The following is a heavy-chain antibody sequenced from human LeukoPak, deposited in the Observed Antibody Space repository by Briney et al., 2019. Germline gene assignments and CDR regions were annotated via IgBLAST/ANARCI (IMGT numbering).Heavy chain of an antibody. CDR1: GGSISSYY. V-gene: IGHV4-59*01. CDR2: IYYSGST. J-gene: IGHJ5*02. CDR3: ARGGAVTQWFDP. D-gene: IGHD4-17*01. Sequence: KPSETLSLTCTVSGGSISSYYWSWIRQPPGKGLEWIGYIYYSGSTNYNPSLKSRVTISVDTSKNQFSLKLSSVTAAVTAVYYCARGGAVTQWFDPWGQGTLVTVSS.